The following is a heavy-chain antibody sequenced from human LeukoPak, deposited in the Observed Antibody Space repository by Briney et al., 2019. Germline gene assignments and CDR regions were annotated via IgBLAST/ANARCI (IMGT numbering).Heavy chain of an antibody. Sequence: SETLSLTCTVSGGSISSYYWSWIRQPPGKGLEWIGEINHSGSTNYNPSLKSRVTISVDKSKNQSSLKLTSVTAADTAVYYCARGDSGWSQFDYWGQGTLVTVSS. CDR3: ARGDSGWSQFDY. CDR1: GGSISSYY. V-gene: IGHV4-34*01. CDR2: INHSGST. J-gene: IGHJ4*02. D-gene: IGHD6-19*01.